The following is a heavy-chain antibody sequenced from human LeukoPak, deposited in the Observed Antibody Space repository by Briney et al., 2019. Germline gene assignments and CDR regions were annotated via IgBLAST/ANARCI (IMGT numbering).Heavy chain of an antibody. J-gene: IGHJ3*02. CDR3: ARRAVRGANEPDAFDI. V-gene: IGHV5-51*01. CDR1: GYSFTSYW. CDR2: IYPGDSDT. D-gene: IGHD3-10*01. Sequence: GESLKISCKGSGYSFTSYWIGWVRQMPGKGLEWMGIIYPGDSDTRYSPSFQGQVTISADKSISTAYLQWSSLKASDTAMYYCARRAVRGANEPDAFDIWGQGTMVTVSS.